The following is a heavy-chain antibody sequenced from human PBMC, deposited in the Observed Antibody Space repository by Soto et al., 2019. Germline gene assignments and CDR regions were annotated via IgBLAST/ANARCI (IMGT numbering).Heavy chain of an antibody. V-gene: IGHV3-23*01. J-gene: IGHJ4*02. CDR2: ISGSGGST. CDR3: ANFIEAAGTSFDY. CDR1: GFTFSSYA. Sequence: EVQLLESGGGLVQPGGSLRLSCAASGFTFSSYAMSWVRQAPGKGLEWVSAISGSGGSTYYADSVKGRFTISRDNSKNTLYLQMNGLGAEDTGVYYCANFIEAAGTSFDYWGQGTLVTVSS. D-gene: IGHD6-13*01.